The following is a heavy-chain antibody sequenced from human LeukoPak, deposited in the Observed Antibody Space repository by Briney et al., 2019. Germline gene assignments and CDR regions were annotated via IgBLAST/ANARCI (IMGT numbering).Heavy chain of an antibody. V-gene: IGHV4-59*01. CDR3: ARGAISSGPYFDY. J-gene: IGHJ4*02. Sequence: PSETLSLTCTVSGGSISSYYWSWIRQPPGKGLEWIGYIYYSGSTNYNPSLKSRVTMSVDTTKNQFSLKLSSVTAADTAVYHCARGAISSGPYFDYWGQGTLVTVSS. D-gene: IGHD6-19*01. CDR2: IYYSGST. CDR1: GGSISSYY.